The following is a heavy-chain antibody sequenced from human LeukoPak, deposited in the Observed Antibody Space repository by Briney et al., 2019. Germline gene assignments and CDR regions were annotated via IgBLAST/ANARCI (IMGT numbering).Heavy chain of an antibody. J-gene: IGHJ5*02. V-gene: IGHV1-69*13. CDR1: GGTFSSYA. CDR2: IIPMFGTA. D-gene: IGHD1-1*01. CDR3: ARNETGTYNWFDP. Sequence: SVKVSCKASGGTFSSYAISWVRQAPGQGLECMGGIIPMFGTANYAQKFQGRVTITADESTSTAYMELPSLRSADTAVYYFARNETGTYNWFDPWGKGTLVTVSS.